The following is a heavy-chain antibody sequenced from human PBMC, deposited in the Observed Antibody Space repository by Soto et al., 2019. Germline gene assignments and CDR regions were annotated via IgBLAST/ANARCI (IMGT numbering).Heavy chain of an antibody. CDR1: GFTFSSYA. CDR2: ISYDGSNK. V-gene: IGHV3-30-3*01. CDR3: ARDGVTIFGYYGMDV. D-gene: IGHD3-3*01. Sequence: GGSLRLSCAASGFTFSSYAMHWVRQAPGKGLEWVAVISYDGSNKYYADSVKGRFTISRDNSKNTLYLQMNSLRAEDTAVYYCARDGVTIFGYYGMDVWGQGTTVTVSS. J-gene: IGHJ6*02.